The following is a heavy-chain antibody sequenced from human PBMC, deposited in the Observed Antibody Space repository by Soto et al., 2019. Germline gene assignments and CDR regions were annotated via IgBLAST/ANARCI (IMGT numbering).Heavy chain of an antibody. CDR1: GGSFSGYY. CDR3: ARARRGYSSYGY. Sequence: SETLSLTCAVYGGSFSGYYWSWIRQPPGKGLEWIGEINHSGSTNYNPSLKSRVTISVDTSKNQFSLKLSSVTAADTAVYYCARARRGYSSYGYWGQGTLVTVSS. D-gene: IGHD3-22*01. J-gene: IGHJ4*02. CDR2: INHSGST. V-gene: IGHV4-34*01.